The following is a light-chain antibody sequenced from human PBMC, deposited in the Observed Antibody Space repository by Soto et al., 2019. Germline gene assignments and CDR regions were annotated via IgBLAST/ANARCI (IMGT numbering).Light chain of an antibody. CDR3: QKYNSAPLT. Sequence: DIQITQSPSSLSASVEDRVTITCRASQVISNYLAWYQQKPGKVPKLLIYAASTLQSGVPSRFSGSGSGTDFTLTISSLQPEDVATYYCQKYNSAPLTFGGGTKVDIK. J-gene: IGKJ4*01. CDR2: AAS. CDR1: QVISNY. V-gene: IGKV1-27*01.